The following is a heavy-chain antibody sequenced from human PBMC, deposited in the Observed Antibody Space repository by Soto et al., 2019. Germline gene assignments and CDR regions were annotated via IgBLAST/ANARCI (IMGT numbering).Heavy chain of an antibody. D-gene: IGHD4-17*01. V-gene: IGHV4-31*03. CDR1: GGSISSGGYY. Sequence: QVPLQESGPGLVRPSQTLSLTCPVSGGSISSGGYYWSWIRQHPGTGLEWIGYIYYSGSTYYNPSLKSRGTISVDTSKHQGALKLSSGTAADTAVYYCARGGGHGDYRGGCWFDPWGQGTLVTVSS. CDR2: IYYSGST. CDR3: ARGGGHGDYRGGCWFDP. J-gene: IGHJ5*02.